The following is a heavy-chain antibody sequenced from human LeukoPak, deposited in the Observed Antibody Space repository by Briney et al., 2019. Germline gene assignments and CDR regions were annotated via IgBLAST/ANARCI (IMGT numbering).Heavy chain of an antibody. D-gene: IGHD1-1*01. CDR1: GFTISSNY. V-gene: IGHV3-53*01. J-gene: IGHJ3*02. Sequence: GGSLRLSCAASGFTISSNYMNWVRQAPGKGLEWVSVIFNSGDTYYADSVKGRFTISRDTSKNTLYLQMNSLRVDDTAVYYCARDPAPATGAFDIWDQGTMVIIS. CDR2: IFNSGDT. CDR3: ARDPAPATGAFDI.